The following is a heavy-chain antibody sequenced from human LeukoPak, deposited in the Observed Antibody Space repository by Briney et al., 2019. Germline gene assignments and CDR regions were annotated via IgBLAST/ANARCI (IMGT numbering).Heavy chain of an antibody. D-gene: IGHD6-13*01. CDR1: GYTFTSYD. V-gene: IGHV1-8*01. CDR3: AREGLYSSSWYWADY. J-gene: IGHJ4*02. CDR2: MSPNSGDT. Sequence: GASVKVSCKASGYTFTSYDFNWVRQATGQRPEWMGWMSPNSGDTGYAQKFQDRVTMTRNTSISTAYMELSSLRSDDTAVYYCAREGLYSSSWYWADYWGQGTLVTVSS.